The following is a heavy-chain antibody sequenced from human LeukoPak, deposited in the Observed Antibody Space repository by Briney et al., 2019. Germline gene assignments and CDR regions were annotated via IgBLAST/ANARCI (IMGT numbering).Heavy chain of an antibody. CDR3: ARLSEYSYGYRDYYYGMDV. Sequence: GESLKTSRKGSGNSFDNYWIGWVRQMPGKGLQLMGIIYPGESDTRYSPFFEGQVTISANKSISLAFLMWSRLKASDTALYYCARLSEYSYGYRDYYYGMDVWGQGTTVTVSS. V-gene: IGHV5-51*01. J-gene: IGHJ6*02. CDR1: GNSFDNYW. D-gene: IGHD5-18*01. CDR2: IYPGESDT.